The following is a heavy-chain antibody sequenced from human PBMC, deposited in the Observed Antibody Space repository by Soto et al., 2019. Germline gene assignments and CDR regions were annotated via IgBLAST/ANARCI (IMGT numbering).Heavy chain of an antibody. CDR2: MNPNSGET. CDR3: ARIALPARPRWYNWSDP. CDR1: GYTFNDYE. J-gene: IGHJ5*02. V-gene: IGHV1-8*02. D-gene: IGHD2-15*01. Sequence: QEQLVQSAAEVKKPGASVKVSCMTSGYTFNDYEINWVRQATGQGLEWIGWMNPNSGETGYAQRFQGRVTMTTSSSLSTAYLELSSLTSDDTAVYYCARIALPARPRWYNWSDPWGQGTLVTVSS.